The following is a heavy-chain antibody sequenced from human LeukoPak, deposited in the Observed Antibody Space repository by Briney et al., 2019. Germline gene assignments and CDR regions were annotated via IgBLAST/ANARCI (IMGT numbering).Heavy chain of an antibody. CDR1: GFTFIRYA. CDR3: AKFVYIAGTSRKYFHY. V-gene: IGHV3-23*01. Sequence: GGSLRLSCAASGFTFIRYAMSWVRQAPGTGLEWVSHICNSGGSTYYTDSVKGRFTISRDNSKNTLYLQMSSLRAEDTAVYYCAKFVYIAGTSRKYFHYWGQGTLVTVSS. D-gene: IGHD1-20*01. CDR2: ICNSGGST. J-gene: IGHJ4*02.